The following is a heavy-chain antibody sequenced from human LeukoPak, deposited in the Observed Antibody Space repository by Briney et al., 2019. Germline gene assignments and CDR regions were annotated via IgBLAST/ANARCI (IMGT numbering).Heavy chain of an antibody. CDR2: ISGSGGST. CDR1: AFTFVSYA. V-gene: IGHV3-23*01. J-gene: IGHJ4*02. CDR3: AKDRPYSYGHNTGPDGYFDY. D-gene: IGHD5-18*01. Sequence: GRSLTLSCAASAFTFVSYAMSWVRQAPGKGLDWVSAISGSGGSTYYADSVKGRFTISRDNSKNTLYLPMNSLRAEDTAVYYCAKDRPYSYGHNTGPDGYFDYWGQGTLVTVSS.